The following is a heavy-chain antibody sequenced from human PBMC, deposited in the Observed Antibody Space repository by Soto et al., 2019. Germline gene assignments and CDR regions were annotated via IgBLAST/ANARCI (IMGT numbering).Heavy chain of an antibody. J-gene: IGHJ4*02. D-gene: IGHD3-22*01. CDR1: GGSVSSGSYY. V-gene: IGHV4-61*01. Sequence: PSETLSLTCTVSGGSVSSGSYYWSWIRQPPGKGLEWIGYIYYSGSTNYNPSLKSRVTISVDTSKNQFSLKLSSVTAADTAVYYCARVGDSSGYYYFDYWGQGTLVTVSS. CDR3: ARVGDSSGYYYFDY. CDR2: IYYSGST.